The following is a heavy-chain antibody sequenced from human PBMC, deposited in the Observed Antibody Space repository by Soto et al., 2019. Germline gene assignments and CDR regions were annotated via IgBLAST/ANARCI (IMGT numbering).Heavy chain of an antibody. J-gene: IGHJ6*02. CDR1: GGTFSSYA. D-gene: IGHD2-2*01. CDR2: IIPIFGTA. V-gene: IGHV1-69*12. CDR3: ARHVPAAGYYYGMDV. Sequence: QVQLVQSGAEVKKPGSSVKVSCKASGGTFSSYAISWVRQAPGQGLEWMGGIIPIFGTANYAQKFQGRVTITAAESTSTAYMELSRLRSEATAVYYCARHVPAAGYYYGMDVWGQGTTVTVSS.